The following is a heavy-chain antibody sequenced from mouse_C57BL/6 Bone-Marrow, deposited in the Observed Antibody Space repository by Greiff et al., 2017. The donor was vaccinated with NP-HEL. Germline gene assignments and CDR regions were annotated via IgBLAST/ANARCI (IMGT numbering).Heavy chain of an antibody. V-gene: IGHV2-9-1*01. D-gene: IGHD1-1*01. CDR1: GFSLTSYA. Sequence: VMLVESGPGLVAPSQSLSITCTVSGFSLTSYAISWVRQPPGKGLEWLGVIWTGGGTNYNSALKSRLSISKDNSKSQVFLKMNSLQTDDTARYYCARNLILLYYAMDYWGQGTSVTVSS. J-gene: IGHJ4*01. CDR3: ARNLILLYYAMDY. CDR2: IWTGGGT.